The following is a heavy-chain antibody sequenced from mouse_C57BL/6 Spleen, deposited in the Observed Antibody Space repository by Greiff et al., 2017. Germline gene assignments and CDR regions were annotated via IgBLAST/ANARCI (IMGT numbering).Heavy chain of an antibody. CDR1: GYTFTSYW. D-gene: IGHD4-1*01. V-gene: IGHV1-64*01. Sequence: QVQLQQPGAELVKPGASVKLSCKASGYTFTSYWMHWVKQRPGQGLEWIGMIHPNSGSTNYNEKLKSKATLTADKSSSTAYMQLSSLTSDDSAVYYCAREAGTGFDYWGQGTTLTVSS. CDR3: AREAGTGFDY. CDR2: IHPNSGST. J-gene: IGHJ2*01.